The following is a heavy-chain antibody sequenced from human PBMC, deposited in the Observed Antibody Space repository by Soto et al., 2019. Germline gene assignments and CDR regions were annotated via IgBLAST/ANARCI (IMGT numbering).Heavy chain of an antibody. CDR3: ARDTSTDIGDFDY. J-gene: IGHJ4*02. CDR2: ITGSGSTI. CDR1: GFTFSSFE. V-gene: IGHV3-48*03. Sequence: GGSLRLSCAASGFTFSSFEFNWVRQAPGKGLEWVSYITGSGSTIYYADPVKGRFTISRDNAKNSLYLQMNSLRVEDTGVYYCARDTSTDIGDFDYWGQGTLVTVSS. D-gene: IGHD5-12*01.